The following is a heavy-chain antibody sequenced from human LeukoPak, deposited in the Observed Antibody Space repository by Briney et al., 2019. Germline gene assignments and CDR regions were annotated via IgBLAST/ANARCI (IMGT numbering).Heavy chain of an antibody. Sequence: ASVKVSCKVSGYTLTELSMHWVRQAPGKGLEWMGGFDPEDGETIYAQKFQGRVTMTEDTSTDTAYMELSSLRSEDTAVYYCARGHRVDLYDFWSGPSDWFDPWGQGTLVTVSS. J-gene: IGHJ5*02. CDR3: ARGHRVDLYDFWSGPSDWFDP. CDR2: FDPEDGET. V-gene: IGHV1-24*01. D-gene: IGHD3-3*01. CDR1: GYTLTELS.